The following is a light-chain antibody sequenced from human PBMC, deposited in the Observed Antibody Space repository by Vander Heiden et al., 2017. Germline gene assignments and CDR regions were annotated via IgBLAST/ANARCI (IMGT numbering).Light chain of an antibody. CDR2: EVS. J-gene: IGLJ1*01. V-gene: IGLV2-8*01. Sequence: QSALTQPPSASGSPGQSVTISCTGTSSDLGSYNYVSWYQQHPGKAPKLMSYEVSKRPSGVPDRFSGSKSGNTASPTVSGLQAEDEAYYDCCSYAGNNSYVFGTGTKVTVL. CDR1: SSDLGSYNY. CDR3: CSYAGNNSYV.